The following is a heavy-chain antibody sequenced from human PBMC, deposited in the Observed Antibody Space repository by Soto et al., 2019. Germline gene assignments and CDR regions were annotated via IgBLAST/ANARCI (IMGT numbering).Heavy chain of an antibody. CDR3: AAARGCGTNGVCYFDY. V-gene: IGHV1-58*02. CDR2: IIVGSGNT. Sequence: SVKVSCKASGYTFTSYGISWVRQAPGQRLEWIGWIIVGSGNTNYAQKFQERVTITRDMSTSTAYMELSSLRSEDTAVYYCAAARGCGTNGVCYFDYWGQGTLVTVSS. J-gene: IGHJ4*02. CDR1: GYTFTSYG. D-gene: IGHD2-8*01.